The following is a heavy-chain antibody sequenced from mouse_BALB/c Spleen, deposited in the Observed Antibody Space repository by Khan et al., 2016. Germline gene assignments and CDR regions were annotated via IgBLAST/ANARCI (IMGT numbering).Heavy chain of an antibody. CDR1: GYAFTTYN. D-gene: IGHD2-2*01. Sequence: VQLQQPGPELVKPGASVKVSCKGSGYAFTTYNMYWVKQSHGKSLEWIGYIDPYNGVSSYNQKFKDKATLTVDESSSTAYMHLNSLTSEDSAVYYCARWDGNDVPFAYWGQGTLVTVSA. V-gene: IGHV1S135*01. CDR2: IDPYNGVS. CDR3: ARWDGNDVPFAY. J-gene: IGHJ3*01.